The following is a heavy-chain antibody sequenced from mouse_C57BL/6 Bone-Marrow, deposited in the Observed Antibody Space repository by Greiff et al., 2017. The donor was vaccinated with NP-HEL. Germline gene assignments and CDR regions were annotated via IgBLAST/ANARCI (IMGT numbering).Heavy chain of an antibody. D-gene: IGHD1-1*01. CDR2: FYPGSGSI. V-gene: IGHV1-62-2*01. Sequence: QVQLKESGAELVKPGASVKLSCKASGYTFTEYTIHWVKQRSGQGLEWIGWFYPGSGSIKYNEKFKDKATLTADKSSSTVYMELSRLTSEDSAVYCCARDGYYYGSSYVWCFDVWGTGTTVTVSS. J-gene: IGHJ1*03. CDR1: GYTFTEYT. CDR3: ARDGYYYGSSYVWCFDV.